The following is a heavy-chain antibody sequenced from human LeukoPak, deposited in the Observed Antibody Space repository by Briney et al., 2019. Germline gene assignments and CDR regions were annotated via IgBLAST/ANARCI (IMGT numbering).Heavy chain of an antibody. CDR1: GFIFDDYG. CDR3: ARGETAPNY. V-gene: IGHV3-20*04. CDR2: INWHGGST. J-gene: IGHJ4*02. Sequence: GGSLRLSCAASGFIFDDYGMTWVRHAPGKGLEWVSNINWHGGSTTYADSVKGRFTISRDNAKNSLYLQMDSLRVEDTALYYCARGETAPNYWGQGTLVTVSS. D-gene: IGHD3-16*01.